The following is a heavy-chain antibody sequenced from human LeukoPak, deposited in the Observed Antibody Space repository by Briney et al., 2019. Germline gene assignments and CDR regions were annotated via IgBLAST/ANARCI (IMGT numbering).Heavy chain of an antibody. CDR2: IYGDNGDT. CDR3: VRGVPGVYFYYYMDV. CDR1: GYTFTSYY. V-gene: IGHV1-3*03. D-gene: IGHD2-8*01. Sequence: ASVKVSCKASGYTFTSYYMHWVRQAPGQRLEWMGWIYGDNGDTKYSQEFQGRVTITRDTSASTAYMELSSLRPEDMAVYYCVRGVPGVYFYYYMDVWGKGTTVTVSS. J-gene: IGHJ6*03.